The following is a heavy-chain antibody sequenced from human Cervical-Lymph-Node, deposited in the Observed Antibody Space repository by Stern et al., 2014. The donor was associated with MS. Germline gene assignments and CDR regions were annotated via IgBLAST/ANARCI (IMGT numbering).Heavy chain of an antibody. J-gene: IGHJ6*02. CDR3: ARANYDFWSGNSSFQRYYYXMDV. CDR2: LSSSRSTI. V-gene: IGHV3-48*02. Sequence: EVQLEESGGGLVQPGGSLRLSCAASGFTFSSYSMNWVRQAPGKGLAWISYLSSSRSTIYYADSVKGRFTISRDNAKNSLYLQMNSLRDEDTAVYYCARANYDFWSGNSSFQRYYYXMDVWGQGTTVTVSS. D-gene: IGHD3-3*01. CDR1: GFTFSSYS.